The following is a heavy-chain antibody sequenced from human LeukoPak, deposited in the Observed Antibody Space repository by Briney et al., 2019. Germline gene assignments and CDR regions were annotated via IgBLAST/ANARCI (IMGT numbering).Heavy chain of an antibody. J-gene: IGHJ3*02. Sequence: SETLSLTCTVSGYSISSNYYWAWIRQPPGKGLECIGYIYYSGSTNYNPSLKSRVTISVDTSKNQFSLKLSSVTAADTAVYYCARGRSNSWDNAFDIWGQGTMVTVSS. CDR3: ARGRSNSWDNAFDI. D-gene: IGHD6-13*01. CDR1: GYSISSNYY. CDR2: IYYSGST. V-gene: IGHV4-61*01.